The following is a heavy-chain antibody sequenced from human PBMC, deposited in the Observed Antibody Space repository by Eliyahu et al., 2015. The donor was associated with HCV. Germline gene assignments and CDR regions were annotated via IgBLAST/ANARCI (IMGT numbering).Heavy chain of an antibody. D-gene: IGHD3-16*01. J-gene: IGHJ2*01. CDR2: INPSGGST. Sequence: ASGYTFTSYYMHWVRQAPGQGLEWMGIINPSGGSTSYAQKFQGRVTMTRDTSTSTVYMELSSLRSEDTAVYYCARGGGGDSLGDMRSYWYFDLWGRGTLVTVSS. V-gene: IGHV1-46*01. CDR1: GYTFTSYY. CDR3: ARGGGGDSLGDMRSYWYFDL.